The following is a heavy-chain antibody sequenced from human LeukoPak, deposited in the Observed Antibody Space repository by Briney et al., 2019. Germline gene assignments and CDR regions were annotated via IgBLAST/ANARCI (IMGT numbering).Heavy chain of an antibody. J-gene: IGHJ4*02. Sequence: SETLSLTCTVSGGSISSSSYYWGWIRQPPGKGLEWIGSIYYSGSTYCNPSLKSRVTISVDTSKNQFSLKLSSVTAADTAVYYCARLRSSSSWYLFDYWGQGTLVTVSS. CDR3: ARLRSSSSWYLFDY. CDR2: IYYSGST. V-gene: IGHV4-39*01. CDR1: GGSISSSSYY. D-gene: IGHD6-13*01.